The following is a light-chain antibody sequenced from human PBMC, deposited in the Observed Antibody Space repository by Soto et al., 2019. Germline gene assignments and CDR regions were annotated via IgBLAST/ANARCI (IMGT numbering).Light chain of an antibody. CDR1: TSNIGSNY. Sequence: QPVLTQPPSVSAAPGQKVTISCSGSTSNIGSNYVSWYQQLPGTAPKLLIYDNNNRPSGIPDRYSGSKSGTSATLGISGLQTGDEADYYCGTWDNSLSGGGVVFGGGTKVTVL. V-gene: IGLV1-51*01. CDR3: GTWDNSLSGGGVV. CDR2: DNN. J-gene: IGLJ2*01.